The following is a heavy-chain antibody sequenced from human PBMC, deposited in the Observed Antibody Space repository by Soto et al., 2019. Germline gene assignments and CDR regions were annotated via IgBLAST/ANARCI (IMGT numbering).Heavy chain of an antibody. J-gene: IGHJ5*02. V-gene: IGHV1-18*04. CDR2: ISAYNGNT. CDR3: ARVFDPYCTNGVRYHWWCDL. Sequence: ASVKFSCTSSGYTFTSYGISWVRQAPGQGLEWMGWISAYNGNTNYAQKLQGRVTMTTDTSTSTAYMELRSLRSDDTAVYYCARVFDPYCTNGVRYHWWCDLWCQGKVVSGSS. D-gene: IGHD2-8*01. CDR1: GYTFTSYG.